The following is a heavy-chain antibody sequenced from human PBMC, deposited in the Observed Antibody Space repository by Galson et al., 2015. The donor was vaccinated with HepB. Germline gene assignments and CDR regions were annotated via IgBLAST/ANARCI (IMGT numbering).Heavy chain of an antibody. Sequence: SLRLSCAASGFTVSSNYLSWLRQAPGKGLEWVSIIYCGTSTYYADSVRSRFTICRHNLKNMLYRQMTRLEAEDTAVYFCARGPRYYYDSSGPGYFDYWGQGTLVTVSS. J-gene: IGHJ4*02. CDR3: ARGPRYYYDSSGPGYFDY. CDR2: IYCGTST. CDR1: GFTVSSNY. V-gene: IGHV3-53*04. D-gene: IGHD3-22*01.